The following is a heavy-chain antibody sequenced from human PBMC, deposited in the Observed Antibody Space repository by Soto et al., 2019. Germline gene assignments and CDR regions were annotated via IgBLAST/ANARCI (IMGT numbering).Heavy chain of an antibody. CDR2: INTGTAST. J-gene: IGHJ6*02. V-gene: IGHV1-3*04. Sequence: QVQLVQSGAEVKKPGASVKVSCKASGYSFSDYTMHWVRRAPGQPPKWMARINTGTASTEYSQKFQGRVTITRDTSATTAYMDLSSLRSEDTAVYYCARGPQDSYGMDVWGQGTTVTVS. CDR1: GYSFSDYT. CDR3: ARGPQDSYGMDV.